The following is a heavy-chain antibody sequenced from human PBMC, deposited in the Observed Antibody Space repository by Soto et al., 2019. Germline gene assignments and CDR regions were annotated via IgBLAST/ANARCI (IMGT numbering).Heavy chain of an antibody. CDR3: ARARPNYDFGSGYSYVAY. Sequence: SETLSLTCAVYGGSFSGYYWSWIRQPPGKGLEWIGEINHSGSTNYNPSLKSRVTISVDTSKNQFSLKLSSVTAADTAVYYCARARPNYDFGSGYSYVAYWGQGTLVTVSS. CDR2: INHSGST. CDR1: GGSFSGYY. J-gene: IGHJ4*02. D-gene: IGHD3-3*01. V-gene: IGHV4-34*01.